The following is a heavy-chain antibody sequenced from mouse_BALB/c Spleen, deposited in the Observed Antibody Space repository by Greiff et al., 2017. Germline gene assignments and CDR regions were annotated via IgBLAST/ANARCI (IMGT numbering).Heavy chain of an antibody. Sequence: QVQLQQPGAELVKPGASVKLSCKASGYTFTSYWMHWVKQRPGQGLEWIGEIDPSDSYTNYNQKFKGKATLTVDKSSSTAYMQLSSLTSEDSAVYYCARSYYKGSWFAYWGQGTLVTVSA. J-gene: IGHJ3*01. CDR2: IDPSDSYT. CDR1: GYTFTSYW. V-gene: IGHV1-69*02. D-gene: IGHD2-12*01. CDR3: ARSYYKGSWFAY.